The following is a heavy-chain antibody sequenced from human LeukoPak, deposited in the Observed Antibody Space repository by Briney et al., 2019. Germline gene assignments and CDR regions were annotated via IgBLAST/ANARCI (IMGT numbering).Heavy chain of an antibody. V-gene: IGHV3-30*03. CDR2: ISYDGSNK. CDR3: ARANYYYDSSGSLPY. Sequence: GGSLRLSCAASGFTFSSYGMHWVRQAPGKGLEWVAVISYDGSNKYYADSVKGRFTISRDNSKNTLYLQMNSLRAEDTAVYYCARANYYYDSSGSLPYWGQGTLVTVSS. CDR1: GFTFSSYG. D-gene: IGHD3-22*01. J-gene: IGHJ4*02.